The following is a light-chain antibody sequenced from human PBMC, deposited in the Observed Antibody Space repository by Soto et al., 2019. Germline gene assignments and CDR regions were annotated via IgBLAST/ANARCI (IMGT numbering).Light chain of an antibody. CDR3: KQLHNYPLT. CDR1: QGIGSY. J-gene: IGKJ4*01. CDR2: AAS. V-gene: IGKV1-9*01. Sequence: DIQLTQSPSFLSASLGDRVTITCRASQGIGSYLAWYQQKPGKAPRLLIYAASTLQSGVPSRFSGSGPDTEFPLTISSLLPEDFATHYCKQLHNYPLTFRGGTKVDIK.